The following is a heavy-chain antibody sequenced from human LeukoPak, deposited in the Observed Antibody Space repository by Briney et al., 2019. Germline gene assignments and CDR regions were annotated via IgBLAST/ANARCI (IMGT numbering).Heavy chain of an antibody. CDR2: ISAYNGNT. CDR3: ARDQNSGSYYEGDFDY. CDR1: GYTFTSYG. J-gene: IGHJ4*02. D-gene: IGHD1-26*01. Sequence: GASVKVSCKASGYTFTSYGISRVRQAPGQGLEWMGWISAYNGNTNYAQKLQGRVTMTTDTSTSTAYMELSRLRSDDTAVYYCARDQNSGSYYEGDFDYWGQGTLVTVSS. V-gene: IGHV1-18*01.